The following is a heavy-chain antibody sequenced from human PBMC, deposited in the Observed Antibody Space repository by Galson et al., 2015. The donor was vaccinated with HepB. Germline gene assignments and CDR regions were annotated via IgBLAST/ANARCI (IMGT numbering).Heavy chain of an antibody. CDR3: ARVADADYGDHSHFDS. V-gene: IGHV3-11*06. D-gene: IGHD4-17*01. CDR2: ISSNTIYT. CDR1: GFSFSDYY. J-gene: IGHJ4*02. Sequence: SLRLSCAASGFSFSDYYMSWIRQAPGKGLEWLSHISSNTIYTNYADSVKGRFTVSRDNVKNSISLQMNRLSVEDTAIYYCARVADADYGDHSHFDSWGQGTLVTVSS.